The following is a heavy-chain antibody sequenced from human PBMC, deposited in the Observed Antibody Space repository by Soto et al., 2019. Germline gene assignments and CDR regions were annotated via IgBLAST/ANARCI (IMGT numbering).Heavy chain of an antibody. CDR1: GFSFSSYA. D-gene: IGHD3-10*01. CDR2: ISGSVAST. V-gene: IGHV3-23*01. J-gene: IGHJ6*03. CDR3: AKDRGSGSNFYYYYMDV. Sequence: EVQLLESGGGLVQPGGSLRLSCAASGFSFSSYAMNWVRQAPGKGLEWVSTISGSVASTDYADSVKGRFTISRDNSRNTLYLQMNSLRAEDTAGYYCAKDRGSGSNFYYYYMDVWGKGTTVTVSS.